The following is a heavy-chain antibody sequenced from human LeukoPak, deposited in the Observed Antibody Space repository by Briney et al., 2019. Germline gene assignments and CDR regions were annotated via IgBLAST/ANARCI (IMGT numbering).Heavy chain of an antibody. CDR1: GFTVSSNY. J-gene: IGHJ3*02. D-gene: IGHD6-19*01. CDR2: IYSGGST. V-gene: IGHV3-66*01. CDR3: ARAGYRIAVAGDAFDI. Sequence: GGSLRLSCAASGFTVSSNYMSWVRQAPGKGLEWVSVIYSGGSTYYADSVKGRFTISRDNSKNTLYLQMNSLRAEDTAVYYCARAGYRIAVAGDAFDIWGQGTMVTVSS.